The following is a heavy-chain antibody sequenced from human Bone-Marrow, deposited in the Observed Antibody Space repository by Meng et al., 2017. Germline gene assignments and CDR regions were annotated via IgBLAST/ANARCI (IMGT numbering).Heavy chain of an antibody. Sequence: GGSLRLSCAASGFTFSSYAMHWVRQAPGKGLEWVAVISYDGSNKYYADSVKGRFTISRDNSKNTLYLQMNSLRAEDTAVYYCARDFAATIGITDYWGQGTLVTVSS. CDR1: GFTFSSYA. J-gene: IGHJ4*02. CDR2: ISYDGSNK. D-gene: IGHD5-12*01. CDR3: ARDFAATIGITDY. V-gene: IGHV3-30*04.